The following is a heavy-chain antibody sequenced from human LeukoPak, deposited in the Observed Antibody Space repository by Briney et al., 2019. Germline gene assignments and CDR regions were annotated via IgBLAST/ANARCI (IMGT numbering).Heavy chain of an antibody. Sequence: GGSLRLSCAASGFXFSSYAMSWVRQAPGKGLEWVSAISGSGGSTYYADSVKGRFTISRDNSKNTLYLQMNSLRAEDTAVYHCANRGRIAAAGQFDYWGRGTLVTVSS. CDR1: GFXFSSYA. V-gene: IGHV3-23*01. J-gene: IGHJ4*02. CDR3: ANRGRIAAAGQFDY. CDR2: ISGSGGST. D-gene: IGHD6-13*01.